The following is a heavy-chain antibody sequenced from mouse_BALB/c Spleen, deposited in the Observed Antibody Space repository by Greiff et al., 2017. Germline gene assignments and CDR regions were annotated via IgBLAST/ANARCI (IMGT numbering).Heavy chain of an antibody. CDR2: IDPENGDT. CDR1: GFNIKDYY. CDR3: TRYPSYYDYAPYYAMDY. V-gene: IGHV14-4*02. J-gene: IGHJ4*01. Sequence: VQLQQSGAELVRSGASVKLSCTASGFNIKDYYMHWVKQRPEQGLEWIGWIDPENGDTEYAPKFKGKAKLTAVTSASTAYMELSSLTNEDSAVYYCTRYPSYYDYAPYYAMDYWGQGTSVTVSS. D-gene: IGHD2-4*01.